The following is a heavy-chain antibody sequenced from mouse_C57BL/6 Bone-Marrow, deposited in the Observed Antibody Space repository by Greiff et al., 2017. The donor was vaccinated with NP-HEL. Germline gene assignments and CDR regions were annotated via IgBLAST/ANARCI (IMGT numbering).Heavy chain of an antibody. CDR1: GFTFSDYY. CDR2: ISNGGGST. Sequence: EVKLVESGGGLVQPGGSLKLSCAASGFTFSDYYMYWVRQTPEKRLEWVAYISNGGGSTYYPDTVKGRFTISRDNAKNTLHLQMSRLKSEDTAMYYCARQRLRYAMDYWGQGTSVTVSS. CDR3: ARQRLRYAMDY. J-gene: IGHJ4*01. D-gene: IGHD1-1*01. V-gene: IGHV5-12*01.